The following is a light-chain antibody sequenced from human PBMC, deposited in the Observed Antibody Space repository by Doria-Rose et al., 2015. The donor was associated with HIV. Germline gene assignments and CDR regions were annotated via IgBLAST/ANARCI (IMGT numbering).Light chain of an antibody. CDR1: QSFSSTY. Sequence: TQSPGTLALSPGERATLSCRASQSFSSTYLAWYQQEPGQALSHLIYDGSTRATGIPDRFSASGSGTDFTLTINRLEPEDFALYYCHQYGTSWTFGQGTKVEI. CDR2: DGS. CDR3: HQYGTSWT. J-gene: IGKJ1*01. V-gene: IGKV3-20*01.